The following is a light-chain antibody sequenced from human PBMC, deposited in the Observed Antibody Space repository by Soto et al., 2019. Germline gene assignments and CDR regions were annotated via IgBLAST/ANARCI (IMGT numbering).Light chain of an antibody. CDR1: QSVSSSY. CDR2: GAS. J-gene: IGKJ2*01. V-gene: IGKV3-20*01. CDR3: QQYGSSLYT. Sequence: EIVLTQSPGTLSLSPGERATLSCRASQSVSSSYLAWYQQKPGQAPRLLIYGASSRATGIPDRFIGSGSGTDFTLTISRLEPEDFAVYYCQQYGSSLYTFGPGTKLEIK.